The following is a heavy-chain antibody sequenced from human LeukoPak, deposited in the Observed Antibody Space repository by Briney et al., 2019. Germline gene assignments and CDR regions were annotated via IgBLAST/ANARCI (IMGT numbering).Heavy chain of an antibody. D-gene: IGHD3-3*01. CDR1: GFSYSTYI. J-gene: IGHJ5*02. Sequence: PGGTLRLSCVASGFSYSTYIMNWVRQAPGKGLEWISDISPSSSAISYADSVRGRFTVSRDNAENSLYLQMTSLRADDTAVYFCARSDYWKGSGGWFDPWGQGTLVTVSS. V-gene: IGHV3-48*01. CDR3: ARSDYWKGSGGWFDP. CDR2: ISPSSSAI.